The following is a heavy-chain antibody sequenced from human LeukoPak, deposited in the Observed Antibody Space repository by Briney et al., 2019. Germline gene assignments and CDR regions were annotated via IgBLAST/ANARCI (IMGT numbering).Heavy chain of an antibody. CDR2: IKQDGSDK. V-gene: IGHV3-7*01. Sequence: PGGSLRLSCAASGFTFSNYWMSWVRQAPGKGLEWVANIKQDGSDKYYVDSLKGRFTISRDNAKNSLYLQMNSLRAEDTAVYHCARRWRSAFDIWGQGTMVTVSS. CDR3: ARRWRSAFDI. CDR1: GFTFSNYW. D-gene: IGHD5-24*01. J-gene: IGHJ3*02.